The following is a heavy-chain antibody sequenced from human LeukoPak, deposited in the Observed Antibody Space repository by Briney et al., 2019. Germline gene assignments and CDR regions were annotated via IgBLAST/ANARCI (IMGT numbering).Heavy chain of an antibody. CDR1: GFTFSSYA. D-gene: IGHD3-3*01. CDR2: ISYDGSNK. J-gene: IGHJ4*02. CDR3: ARDPEYYDFWSGYLSYFDY. Sequence: GGSLRLSCAASGFTFSSYAMHWVRQAPGKGLEWVAVISYDGSNKYYADSVKGRFIISRDNSKNTLYLQMNSLRAEDTAVYYCARDPEYYDFWSGYLSYFDYWGQGTLVTVSS. V-gene: IGHV3-30*04.